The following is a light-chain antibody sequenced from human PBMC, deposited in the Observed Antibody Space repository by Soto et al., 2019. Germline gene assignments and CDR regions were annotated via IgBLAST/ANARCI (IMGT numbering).Light chain of an antibody. CDR2: AVT. J-gene: IGLJ1*01. CDR1: SSDVGGYNY. CDR3: ISYTSGTSPYV. Sequence: QSALTQPASVSGSPGQSITISCTGTSSDVGGYNYVSWYQHHPGKAPKLIIYAVTNRPSGVSNRFSGSKSGNTASLTISGLQAEDEADYYCISYTSGTSPYVFGTGTKLTVL. V-gene: IGLV2-14*01.